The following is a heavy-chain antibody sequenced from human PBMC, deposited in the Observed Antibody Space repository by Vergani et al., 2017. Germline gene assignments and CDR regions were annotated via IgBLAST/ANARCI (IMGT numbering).Heavy chain of an antibody. V-gene: IGHV1-18*01. CDR1: GYDFTNYG. CDR2: ISAYNGNT. Sequence: QVQLVQSGPEVKKPGASLKVSCKASGYDFTNYGLGWVRQAPGQGLEWMGWISAYNGNTKYAQQFQGRVSVTNDTSTTTVDMELRRLTADDTAVYYCARGQSGSYYRYFEHWGQGTLVIVSS. D-gene: IGHD3-10*01. J-gene: IGHJ1*01. CDR3: ARGQSGSYYRYFEH.